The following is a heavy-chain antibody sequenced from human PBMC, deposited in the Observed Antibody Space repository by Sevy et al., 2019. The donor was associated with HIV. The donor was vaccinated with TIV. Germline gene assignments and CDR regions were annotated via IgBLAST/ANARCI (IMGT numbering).Heavy chain of an antibody. Sequence: SETLSLTCTVSGVSISSSSYDWGWIRQPPGKGLEWIASFFFTGSTYYNPSLKCRVTISVDTSNNQFSLKLNSVTAADTALYYCAGQEALVHRAFAYWGQGTLVTASS. CDR1: GVSISSSSYD. CDR3: AGQEALVHRAFAY. V-gene: IGHV4-39*01. D-gene: IGHD1-26*01. J-gene: IGHJ4*02. CDR2: FFFTGST.